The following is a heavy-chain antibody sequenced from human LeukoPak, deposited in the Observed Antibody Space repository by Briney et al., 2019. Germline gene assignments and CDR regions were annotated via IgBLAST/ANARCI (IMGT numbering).Heavy chain of an antibody. CDR2: IYTSGST. J-gene: IGHJ5*02. V-gene: IGHV4-61*02. Sequence: SETLSLTCTVSGGSISSVSYYWRWIRQPAGKGLEWIGRIYTSGSTNYNPALKSRVTISVDTSKNQFSLKLSSVTAADTAVYYCARAGLAARRHNWFDPWGQGTLVTVSS. CDR3: ARAGLAARRHNWFDP. CDR1: GGSISSVSYY. D-gene: IGHD6-6*01.